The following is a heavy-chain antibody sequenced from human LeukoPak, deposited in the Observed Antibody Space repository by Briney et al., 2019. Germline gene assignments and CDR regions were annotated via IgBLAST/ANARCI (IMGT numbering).Heavy chain of an antibody. CDR2: IIPILGIA. J-gene: IGHJ4*02. CDR3: ARDRGPYCTNGVCYPFDY. CDR1: GGTFSSYA. V-gene: IGHV1-69*04. Sequence: SVKVSCKASGGTFSSYAISWVRQAPGQGLEWMGRIIPILGIANYAQKFQGRVTITADESTSTAYMELSSLRSEDTAVYYCARDRGPYCTNGVCYPFDYWGQGTLVTVSS. D-gene: IGHD2-8*01.